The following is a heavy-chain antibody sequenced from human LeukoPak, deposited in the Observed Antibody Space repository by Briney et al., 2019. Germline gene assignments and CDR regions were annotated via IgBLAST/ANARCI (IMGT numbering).Heavy chain of an antibody. CDR3: ARHNDFWSPKVDY. V-gene: IGHV5-51*01. CDR2: IYPGDSET. D-gene: IGHD3-3*01. J-gene: IGHJ4*02. Sequence: GESLKISCKGSGYSFTNYWIAWVRQMPGKGLEWLGIIYPGDSETRYSPSFQGQVTISADESISTAYLQWSTLKASDTAIYYCARHNDFWSPKVDYWGQGTLVTVSS. CDR1: GYSFTNYW.